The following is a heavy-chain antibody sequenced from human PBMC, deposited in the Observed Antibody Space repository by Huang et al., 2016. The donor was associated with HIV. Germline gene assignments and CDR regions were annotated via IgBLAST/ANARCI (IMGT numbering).Heavy chain of an antibody. CDR2: CTPVFDAP. V-gene: IGHV1-69*13. Sequence: QVQLLQSGAEVKKPGSSVKVSCKASGGPFRSYSIAWVRQAPGQVLEWMARCTPVFDAPNYAQKLQGRGRGTADESTRTVYMELRDLRPDDTAVYFCARGSLEYSVSSSLDYWGQGTHVTVSS. CDR1: GGPFRSYS. D-gene: IGHD4-4*01. CDR3: ARGSLEYSVSSSLDY. J-gene: IGHJ4*02.